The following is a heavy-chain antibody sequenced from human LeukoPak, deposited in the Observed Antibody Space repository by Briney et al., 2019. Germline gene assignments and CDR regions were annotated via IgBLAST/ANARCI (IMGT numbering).Heavy chain of an antibody. D-gene: IGHD3-3*01. CDR2: INPNSGGT. CDR3: ARDLQSREWGLSDYYYYYMDV. Sequence: ASVKVSCKASGYTFTGYYMHWVRLAPGQGLEWMGWINPNSGGTNYAQKFQGRVTMTRDTSISTAYMELSRLRSDDTAVYYCARDLQSREWGLSDYYYYYMDVWGKGTTVTVSS. J-gene: IGHJ6*03. V-gene: IGHV1-2*02. CDR1: GYTFTGYY.